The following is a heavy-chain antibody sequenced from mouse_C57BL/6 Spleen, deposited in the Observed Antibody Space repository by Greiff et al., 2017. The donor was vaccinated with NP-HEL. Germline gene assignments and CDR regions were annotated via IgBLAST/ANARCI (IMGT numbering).Heavy chain of an antibody. D-gene: IGHD1-1*01. CDR1: GFNIKDYY. CDR3: ASRDGSSPYYYAMDY. CDR2: IDPEDGET. J-gene: IGHJ4*01. Sequence: VQLQQSGAELVKPGASVKLSCTASGFNIKDYYMHWVKQRTEQGLEWIGRIDPEDGETKYAPKFQGKATITADTASNTAYLQLSSLTSEDTAVYYWASRDGSSPYYYAMDYWGQGTSVTVSS. V-gene: IGHV14-2*01.